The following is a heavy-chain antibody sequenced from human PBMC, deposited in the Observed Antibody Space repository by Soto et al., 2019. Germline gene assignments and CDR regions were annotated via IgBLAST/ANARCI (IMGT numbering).Heavy chain of an antibody. CDR3: ARDSASYSSSSGSYWYFDL. CDR1: GFTFSSYS. J-gene: IGHJ2*01. Sequence: EVQLVESGGGLVQPGGSLRLSCAASGFTFSSYSMNWVRQAPGKGLEWLSYISSGSATIYYADSVKGRFTISRVNAKNLLYLQMNSLRDEDTAVYYCARDSASYSSSSGSYWYFDLWGRGTLVTVSS. V-gene: IGHV3-48*02. D-gene: IGHD6-6*01. CDR2: ISSGSATI.